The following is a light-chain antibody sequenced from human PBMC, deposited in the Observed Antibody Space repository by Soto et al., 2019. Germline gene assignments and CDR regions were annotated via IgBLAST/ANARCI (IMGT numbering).Light chain of an antibody. J-gene: IGKJ4*01. CDR1: QSVRSNY. CDR3: QQYGSSPLT. Sequence: EIVLTQSPGTLSLSPGERATLSCRASQSVRSNYLAWYQQKPGQAPRFLIDDASSRATGIPDRFSGSGSGTDFTLTISRLEPEDCAVYYCQQYGSSPLTFGGGTKVEIK. CDR2: DAS. V-gene: IGKV3-20*01.